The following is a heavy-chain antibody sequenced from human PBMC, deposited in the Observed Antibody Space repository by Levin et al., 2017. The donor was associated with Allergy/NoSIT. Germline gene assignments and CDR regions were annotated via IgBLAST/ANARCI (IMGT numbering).Heavy chain of an antibody. V-gene: IGHV3-74*01. CDR3: AKDYPGGATY. Sequence: GESLKISCASSGFTFRTSWMHWVRQAPGKGLIWVSRINPDGSDTTYADSVKGRFTISRDNAKNTLYLQMNSLRAEDSAVYYCAKDYPGGATYWGQGSLVTVSS. D-gene: IGHD1-26*01. CDR2: INPDGSDT. CDR1: GFTFRTSW. J-gene: IGHJ4*02.